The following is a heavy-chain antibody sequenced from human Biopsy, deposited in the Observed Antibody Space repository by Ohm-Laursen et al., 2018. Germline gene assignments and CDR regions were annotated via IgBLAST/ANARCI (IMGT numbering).Heavy chain of an antibody. CDR3: ARSNGYGDYRFDD. D-gene: IGHD4-11*01. Sequence: TLSLTCTVSGGSISSDFWSRIRQTPGKGLEWIGYISYTGDTNYNPSLESRITISLDTSKNQFSLMLSSVTAADTAVYYCARSNGYGDYRFDDWGQGTLATVAS. J-gene: IGHJ4*02. CDR2: ISYTGDT. CDR1: GGSISSDF. V-gene: IGHV4-59*01.